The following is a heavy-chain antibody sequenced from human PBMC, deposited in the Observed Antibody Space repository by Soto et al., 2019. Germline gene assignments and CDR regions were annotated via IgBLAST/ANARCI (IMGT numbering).Heavy chain of an antibody. Sequence: GESLKISCAASGFTFSSYGMHWVRQAPGKGLEWVAVISYDGSNKYYADSVKGRFTISRDNSKNTLYLQMNSLRAEDTAVYYCAKGDSNSGYDCWGQGTLVTVSS. CDR1: GFTFSSYG. J-gene: IGHJ4*02. D-gene: IGHD5-12*01. V-gene: IGHV3-30*18. CDR3: AKGDSNSGYDC. CDR2: ISYDGSNK.